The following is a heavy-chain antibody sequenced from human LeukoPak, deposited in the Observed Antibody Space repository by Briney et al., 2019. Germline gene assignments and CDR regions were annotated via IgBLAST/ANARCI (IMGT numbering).Heavy chain of an antibody. V-gene: IGHV3-21*01. CDR1: GFTSSSYS. Sequence: GGSLRLSCVASGFTSSSYSLNWVRPAPGEGLEWVSSISSSSSYIYYADSVKGRFTISRDNAKNSLYLQMNSLRAEDTAVYYCARLHDFWSGSTDNWFDPWGQGTLVTVPS. J-gene: IGHJ5*02. CDR2: ISSSSSYI. CDR3: ARLHDFWSGSTDNWFDP. D-gene: IGHD3-3*01.